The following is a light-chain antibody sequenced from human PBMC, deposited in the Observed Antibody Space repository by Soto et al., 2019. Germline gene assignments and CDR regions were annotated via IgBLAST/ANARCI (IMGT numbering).Light chain of an antibody. CDR3: QQSYSTHT. CDR2: TPS. CDR1: QSIISY. Sequence: DIQMTQSPSSLSASVGDRVTITCRASQSIISYLNWYQQKPGKAPKLLIYTPSSLQSGVPSRFSGSGSGTDFTLTIRSLQPEDFATYYCQQSYSTHTFGQGTKLEIK. J-gene: IGKJ2*01. V-gene: IGKV1-39*01.